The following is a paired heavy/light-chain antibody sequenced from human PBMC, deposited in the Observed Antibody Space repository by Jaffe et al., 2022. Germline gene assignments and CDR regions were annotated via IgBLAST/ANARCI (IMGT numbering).Light chain of an antibody. CDR1: SSDVGGYNS. V-gene: IGLV2-14*01. CDR3: SSQTSTTPWV. Sequence: QSALTQPASVSGSPGQSITISCTGSSSDVGGYNSVSWYQQHPGKAPKLMIYGVSYRPSGVSNRFSGSKSGNTASLTISGLQAEDEADYFCSSQTSTTPWVFGGGTKLTVL. CDR2: GVS. J-gene: IGLJ3*02.
Heavy chain of an antibody. CDR3: ARDYNWAFDY. V-gene: IGHV3-48*01. Sequence: EVQLVDSGGGLVQPGGSLRLSCAASGFTFSRYSMNWVRQAPGKGLEWVSYITSSGSVITYADSVRGRFTISRDNAKNSLYLQMNSLRAEDTAVYYCARDYNWAFDYWGQGTLVTVSS. D-gene: IGHD1-20*01. CDR2: ITSSGSVI. CDR1: GFTFSRYS. J-gene: IGHJ4*02.